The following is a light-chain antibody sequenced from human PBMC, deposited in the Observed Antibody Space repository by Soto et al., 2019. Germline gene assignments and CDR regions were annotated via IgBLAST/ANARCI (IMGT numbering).Light chain of an antibody. V-gene: IGKV3-20*01. CDR1: QSVSSSY. CDR2: GAS. Sequence: EIVLTQSPGTLSLSPGERATLSCRASQSVSSSYLAWYQRKPGQAPRLLIYGASSRATGIPDRFSGSGSGTDFSLTISRLEPEDFAVYYCQEYDNSPGTFGQGTKVDIK. J-gene: IGKJ1*01. CDR3: QEYDNSPGT.